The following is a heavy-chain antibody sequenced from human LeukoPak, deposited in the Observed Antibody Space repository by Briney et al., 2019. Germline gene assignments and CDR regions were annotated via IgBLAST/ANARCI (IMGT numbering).Heavy chain of an antibody. CDR2: IYHSGST. CDR1: GYSISSGYY. D-gene: IGHD3-9*01. CDR3: ARADSAILTGYWAAGIFGY. V-gene: IGHV4-38-2*02. J-gene: IGHJ4*02. Sequence: SETLSLTCTVSGYSISSGYYWGWIRQPPGKGLEWIGSIYHSGSTYYNPSLKSRVTISVDRSKNQFSLKLSSVTAADTAVYYCARADSAILTGYWAAGIFGYWGQGTLVTVSS.